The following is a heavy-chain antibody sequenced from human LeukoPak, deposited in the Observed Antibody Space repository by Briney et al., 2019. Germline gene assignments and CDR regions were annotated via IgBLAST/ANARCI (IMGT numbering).Heavy chain of an antibody. V-gene: IGHV3-30*01. J-gene: IGHJ3*02. D-gene: IGHD3-10*01. CDR2: ISYDGSNK. CDR3: ARGANMVRGADDAFDI. Sequence: PGGSLRLSCAASGFTVSSNYMSWVRQAPGKGLEWVAVISYDGSNKYYADSVKGRFTISRDNSKNTLYLQMNSLRAEDTAVYYCARGANMVRGADDAFDIWGQGTMVTVSS. CDR1: GFTVSSNY.